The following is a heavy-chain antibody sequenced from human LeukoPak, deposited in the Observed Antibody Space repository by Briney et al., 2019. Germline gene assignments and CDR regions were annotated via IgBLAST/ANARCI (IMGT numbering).Heavy chain of an antibody. J-gene: IGHJ6*03. CDR2: IHDSGIT. V-gene: IGHV4-59*01. D-gene: IGHD6-19*01. CDR3: ARAGEQWLGSSMDV. Sequence: SETLSLTCTVSGGSISSYYWSWIRQSPGKGLEWIGYIHDSGITNYNPPLKSRVTISLDTSKKQFSLNLSSVTAADTAVYYCARAGEQWLGSSMDVWGKGTTVTVSS. CDR1: GGSISSYY.